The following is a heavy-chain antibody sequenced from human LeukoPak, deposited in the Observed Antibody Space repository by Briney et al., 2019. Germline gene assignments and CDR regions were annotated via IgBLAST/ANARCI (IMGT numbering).Heavy chain of an antibody. CDR1: GFTFSSYW. CDR3: ARAGYCSSTSCYYYYYYMDV. Sequence: EGSLRLSCAASGFTFSSYWMSWVRQAPGKGLEWVANIKQDGSEKYYVDSVKGRFTISRDNAKNSLYLQMNSLRAEDTAVYYCARAGYCSSTSCYYYYYYMDVWGKGTTVTVSS. V-gene: IGHV3-7*01. D-gene: IGHD2-2*01. CDR2: IKQDGSEK. J-gene: IGHJ6*03.